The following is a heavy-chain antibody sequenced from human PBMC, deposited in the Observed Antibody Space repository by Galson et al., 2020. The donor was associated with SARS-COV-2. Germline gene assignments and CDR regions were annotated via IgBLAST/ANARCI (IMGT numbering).Heavy chain of an antibody. CDR1: GLTFSDYW. CDR2: TRQDEGEK. D-gene: IGHD1-26*01. Sequence: QLGESLKISCAASGLTFSDYWMTWVRQPPGKGLEWVANTRQDEGEKYYLDSVKGRFTISRDNARNSLYLQMNSLTVEDTAVYYCASGRIVGVSTYWYFDLWGRGTLVTVSS. J-gene: IGHJ2*01. CDR3: ASGRIVGVSTYWYFDL. V-gene: IGHV3-7*01.